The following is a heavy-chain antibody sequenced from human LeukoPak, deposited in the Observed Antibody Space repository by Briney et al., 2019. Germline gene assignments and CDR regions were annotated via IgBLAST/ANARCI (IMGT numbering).Heavy chain of an antibody. CDR1: GFTFSNAW. J-gene: IGHJ4*02. Sequence: PGGSLRLSCAASGFTFSNAWMSWVRQAPGKGLEWVGRIKSKTDGGTTDYAAPVKGRFTISRDDSKNTLYLQMNSLKTEDTAVYYCTTDALGYCSSTSCYRAPFDYWGQGTLVTVSS. D-gene: IGHD2-2*01. CDR2: IKSKTDGGTT. CDR3: TTDALGYCSSTSCYRAPFDY. V-gene: IGHV3-15*01.